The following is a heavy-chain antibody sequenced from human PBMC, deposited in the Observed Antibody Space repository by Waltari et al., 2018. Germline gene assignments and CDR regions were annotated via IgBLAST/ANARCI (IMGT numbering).Heavy chain of an antibody. CDR2: ICHSGST. D-gene: IGHD5-12*01. CDR1: AYSISSTYC. Sequence: QVQLQESGPGLVKPSEALSLTCAVSAYSISSTYCWGWIRQPPGKGLEWIGSICHSGSTYYNPSLKSRVSIAVDTSKNQSSLKLSSVTAADTAVYYGARESSATDYYMDVWGKGTTVTVSS. J-gene: IGHJ6*03. CDR3: ARESSATDYYMDV. V-gene: IGHV4-38-2*02.